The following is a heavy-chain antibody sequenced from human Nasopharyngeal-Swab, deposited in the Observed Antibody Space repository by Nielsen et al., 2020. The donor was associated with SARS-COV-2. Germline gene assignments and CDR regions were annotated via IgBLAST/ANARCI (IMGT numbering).Heavy chain of an antibody. CDR1: GFTFSSYA. D-gene: IGHD6-6*01. V-gene: IGHV3-23*01. Sequence: GRSLRLSCAASGFTFSSYAMSWVRQAPGKGLEWVSAITGNGGSTSYADSVKGRFTISRDNSKNTLYLQMNSLRAEDTAVYFCAKDRRSSSSVGWFDPWGQGTLVSVSS. CDR3: AKDRRSSSSVGWFDP. CDR2: ITGNGGST. J-gene: IGHJ5*02.